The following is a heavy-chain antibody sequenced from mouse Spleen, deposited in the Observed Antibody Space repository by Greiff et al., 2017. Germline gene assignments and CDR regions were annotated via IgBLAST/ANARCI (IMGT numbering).Heavy chain of an antibody. J-gene: IGHJ4*01. CDR1: GFTFSSYA. CDR3: ARLESSIYYDYGGYAMDY. V-gene: IGHV5-9-1*01. Sequence: EVKLVESGGGLVKPGGSLKLSCAASGFTFSSYAMSWVRQTPEKRLEWVATISSGGSYTYYPDSVKGRFTISRDNAKNTLYLQMSSLRSEDTAMYYCARLESSIYYDYGGYAMDYWGQGTSVTVSS. CDR2: ISSGGSYT. D-gene: IGHD2-4*01.